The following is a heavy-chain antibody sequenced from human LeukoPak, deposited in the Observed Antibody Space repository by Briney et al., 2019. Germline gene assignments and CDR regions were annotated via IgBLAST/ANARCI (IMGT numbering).Heavy chain of an antibody. Sequence: GESLKISCKGSGYSFTSYWIGWVRQMPGKGLEWMGFIYPGDSDTRYSPSFQGQVTISADKSISTAYLQWSSLKASDTAMYYCARGGHDYGDHGAFTYWGQGTLVTVSS. J-gene: IGHJ4*02. CDR2: IYPGDSDT. V-gene: IGHV5-51*01. CDR1: GYSFTSYW. D-gene: IGHD4-17*01. CDR3: ARGGHDYGDHGAFTY.